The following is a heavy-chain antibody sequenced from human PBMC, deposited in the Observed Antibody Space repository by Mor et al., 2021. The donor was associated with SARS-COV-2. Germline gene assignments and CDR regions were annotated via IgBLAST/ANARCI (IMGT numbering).Heavy chain of an antibody. CDR2: ISSNGGST. J-gene: IGHJ6*02. CDR3: ARAPPIGYCSSTSCFLYYYYGMDV. D-gene: IGHD2-2*01. Sequence: GLEYVSAISSNGGSTYYANSVKGRFTISRDNSKNTLYLQMGSLRAEDMAVYYCARAPPIGYCSSTSCFLYYYYGMDVWGQGTT. V-gene: IGHV3-64*01.